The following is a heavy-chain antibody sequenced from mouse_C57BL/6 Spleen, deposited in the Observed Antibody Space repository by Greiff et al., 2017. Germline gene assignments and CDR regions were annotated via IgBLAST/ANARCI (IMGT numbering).Heavy chain of an antibody. Sequence: VQLQQSVAELVRPGASVKLSCTASGFNIKNTYMHWVQQSPEQGLEWIGRIDPASGNTKYAPKFQGKATITEDTSTNTAYLQRSSLTAEDTDIYYCARRDCDYWGQGTTLTVSS. CDR3: ARRDCDY. V-gene: IGHV14-3*01. CDR2: IDPASGNT. J-gene: IGHJ2*01. CDR1: GFNIKNTY.